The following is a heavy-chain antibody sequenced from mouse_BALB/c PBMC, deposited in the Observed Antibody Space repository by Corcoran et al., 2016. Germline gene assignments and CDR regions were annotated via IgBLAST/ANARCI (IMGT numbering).Heavy chain of an antibody. V-gene: IGHV1S34*01. CDR3: ARYHYDFYAMDY. CDR1: GYSFTGYY. Sequence: LVKTGASVKISCKASGYSFTGYYMHWVKQSHGKSFEWIGYISCYNGATSYNQKFKGKATFTVDTSSSTAYMQFNSLTSEDSAVYYCARYHYDFYAMDYWGQGTSVTVSS. J-gene: IGHJ4*01. D-gene: IGHD1-1*02. CDR2: ISCYNGAT.